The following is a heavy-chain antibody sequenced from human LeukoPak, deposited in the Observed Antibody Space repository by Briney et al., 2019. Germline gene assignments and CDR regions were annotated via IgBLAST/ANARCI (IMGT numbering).Heavy chain of an antibody. V-gene: IGHV1-18*01. CDR2: ISAYNGNT. J-gene: IGHJ4*02. D-gene: IGHD4-23*01. CDR3: ARVSPDYGGNSGFDY. CDR1: GYTFTSYG. Sequence: EASVKVSCKASGYTFTSYGISWVRQAPGQGLEWMGWISAYNGNTNYAQKLQGRVTMTTDTSTSTAYMELRSLRSDDTAVYYCARVSPDYGGNSGFDYLGQGTLVTVSS.